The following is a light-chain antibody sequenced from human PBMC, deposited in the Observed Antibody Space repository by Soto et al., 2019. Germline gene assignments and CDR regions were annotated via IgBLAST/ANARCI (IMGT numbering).Light chain of an antibody. CDR3: QQYDILPIT. CDR2: DAS. J-gene: IGKJ5*01. Sequence: DVQMTQSPSSLSASVGDRVTITCRASQSISSYLNWYQQKPGKAPKLLIYDASNLEIGVPSRFSGSGSGTHFTFTISSLQTEDIGTYYCQQYDILPITFGRGTRLENK. V-gene: IGKV1-33*01. CDR1: QSISSY.